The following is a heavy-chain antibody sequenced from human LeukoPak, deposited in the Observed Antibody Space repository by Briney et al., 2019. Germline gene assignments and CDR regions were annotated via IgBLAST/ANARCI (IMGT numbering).Heavy chain of an antibody. D-gene: IGHD2-15*01. J-gene: IGHJ4*02. CDR2: IRSKAHGGTT. V-gene: IGHV3-49*03. CDR3: TRAGRYCSGGSCYSFY. CDR1: GFTFGDYA. Sequence: GRSLRLSCTASGFTFGDYAMSWFRQAPGEGLEWVGFIRSKAHGGTTEYAASVKGRFTISRDDSKSIAYLQMDSLKTEDTAVYYCTRAGRYCSGGSCYSFYWGQETLVTVSS.